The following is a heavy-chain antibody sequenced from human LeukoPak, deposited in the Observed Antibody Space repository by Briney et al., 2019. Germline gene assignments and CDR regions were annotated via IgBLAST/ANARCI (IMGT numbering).Heavy chain of an antibody. CDR2: ISSSSSYI. Sequence: GGSLRLSCAASGFTFSSYSMNWVRQAPGKGLEWVSSISSSSSYIYYADSVKGRFTISRDNAKNSLYLQINSLRAEDTAVYYCARDYWSKYYFDYWGQGTLVTVSS. CDR3: ARDYWSKYYFDY. D-gene: IGHD1/OR15-1a*01. V-gene: IGHV3-21*01. CDR1: GFTFSSYS. J-gene: IGHJ4*02.